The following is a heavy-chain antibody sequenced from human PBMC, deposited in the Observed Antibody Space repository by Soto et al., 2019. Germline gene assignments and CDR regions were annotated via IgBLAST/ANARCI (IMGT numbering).Heavy chain of an antibody. D-gene: IGHD5-12*01. Sequence: QVQLVESGGGLVKPGGSRRLSCAASGFTFSDYYMSWIRQAPGKGLEWVSYISGSGLTIYYADSGQGRFTISRDSPKNSLYLQMNSLRADDTAMYYCARDSDISRMENYFDHLGQGTLVTVSS. CDR2: ISGSGLTI. J-gene: IGHJ4*02. V-gene: IGHV3-11*01. CDR1: GFTFSDYY. CDR3: ARDSDISRMENYFDH.